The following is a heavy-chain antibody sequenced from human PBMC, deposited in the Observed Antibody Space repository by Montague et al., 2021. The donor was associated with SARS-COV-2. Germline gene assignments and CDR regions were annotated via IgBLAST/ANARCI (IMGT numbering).Heavy chain of an antibody. D-gene: IGHD5-24*01. CDR2: ISGSGADI. Sequence: SLRLSWAASGFTFNSYTMNWVRQAPGKGLEWVASISGSGADIYYAPSLKGRFTISRDNARNSLFLQMSSPRADDTALYCCARWRWQQSEFDYWGQGTLVTVSS. J-gene: IGHJ4*02. CDR3: ARWRWQQSEFDY. CDR1: GFTFNSYT. V-gene: IGHV3-21*06.